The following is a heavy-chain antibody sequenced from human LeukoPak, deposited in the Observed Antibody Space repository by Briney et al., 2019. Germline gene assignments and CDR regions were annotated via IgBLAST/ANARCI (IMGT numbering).Heavy chain of an antibody. Sequence: SETLSLTCTVSGYSISSGYYWGWIRQPPGKGLEWIGSIYHSGSTNYNPSLKSRVTISVDTSKNQFSLKLSSVTAADTAVYYCARGRSRGYSYGYDYWGQGTLVTVSS. CDR1: GYSISSGYY. CDR2: IYHSGST. J-gene: IGHJ4*02. CDR3: ARGRSRGYSYGYDY. V-gene: IGHV4-38-2*02. D-gene: IGHD5-18*01.